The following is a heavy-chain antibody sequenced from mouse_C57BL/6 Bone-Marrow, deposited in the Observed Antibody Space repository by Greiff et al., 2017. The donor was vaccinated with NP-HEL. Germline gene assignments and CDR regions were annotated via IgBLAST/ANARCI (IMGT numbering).Heavy chain of an antibody. V-gene: IGHV1-69*01. J-gene: IGHJ1*03. CDR2: IDPSDSYT. CDR1: GYTFTSYW. Sequence: QVQLQQPGAELVMPGASVKLSCKASGYTFTSYWMHWVKQRPGQGLEWIGEIDPSDSYTNYNQKFKGKSTLTVDKSSSTAYMQLSSLTSEDSAVYYCARKIYYYGYWDFDVWGTGTTVTVSS. CDR3: ARKIYYYGYWDFDV. D-gene: IGHD1-1*01.